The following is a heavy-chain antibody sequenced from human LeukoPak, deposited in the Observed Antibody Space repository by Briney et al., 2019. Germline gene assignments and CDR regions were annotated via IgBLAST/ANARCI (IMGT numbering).Heavy chain of an antibody. D-gene: IGHD6-19*01. Sequence: GGSLRLSCEASGFTINNNYMTWVRQAPGKGLEWASVIYSGGGAYHADSVRGGFTISRDNSKNTLYLQINSLRAADTRVYFCVRDIDSGWFSDCWAQGTLVTVSS. V-gene: IGHV3-66*01. CDR1: GFTINNNY. CDR2: IYSGGGA. J-gene: IGHJ4*02. CDR3: VRDIDSGWFSDC.